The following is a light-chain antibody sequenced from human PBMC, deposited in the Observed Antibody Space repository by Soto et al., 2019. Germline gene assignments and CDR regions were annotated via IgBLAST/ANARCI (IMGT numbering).Light chain of an antibody. V-gene: IGKV3-15*01. Sequence: EVVMTQSPASLSASPGERVTLSCRASQNIRSSLAWYQQRPGQAPRLLIYGASTRATGIPARFSGSGSETEFTLTISSLQSEDFTVYYCQQYNNWPRTFGQGTKVDIK. CDR3: QQYNNWPRT. J-gene: IGKJ1*01. CDR2: GAS. CDR1: QNIRSS.